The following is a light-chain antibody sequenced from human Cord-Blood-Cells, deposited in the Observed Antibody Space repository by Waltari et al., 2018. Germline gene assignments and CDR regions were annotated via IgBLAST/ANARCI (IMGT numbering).Light chain of an antibody. Sequence: DIQMTQSPSSLSASVGDRVTITCRARQSISSYLNWYQQKPGKAPTLLIYAASSSQSGVPSRFSGSGSGTDFTLTISSLQPEDFATYYCQQSYSTPPYTFGPGTKVDIK. V-gene: IGKV1-39*01. J-gene: IGKJ3*01. CDR1: QSISSY. CDR2: AAS. CDR3: QQSYSTPPYT.